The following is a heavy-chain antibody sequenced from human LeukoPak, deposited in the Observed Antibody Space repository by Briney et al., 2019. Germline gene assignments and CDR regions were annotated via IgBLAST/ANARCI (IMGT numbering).Heavy chain of an antibody. CDR1: GGSVSSGSYY. D-gene: IGHD6-19*01. CDR2: IYYSGNT. Sequence: SETLSLTCTVSGGSVSSGSYYWSWIRQPPGKGLEWIGYIYYSGNTNYNPSLKSRVTISVDTSKNQFSLKLSSVTAADTAVYYCATPRGYSSGWSGIYDYWGQGTLVTVSS. V-gene: IGHV4-61*01. J-gene: IGHJ4*02. CDR3: ATPRGYSSGWSGIYDY.